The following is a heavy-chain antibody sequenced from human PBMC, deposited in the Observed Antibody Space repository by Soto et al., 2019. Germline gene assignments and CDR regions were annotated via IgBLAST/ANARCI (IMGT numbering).Heavy chain of an antibody. D-gene: IGHD2-2*01. CDR2: ISGSGGST. J-gene: IGHJ6*02. CDR3: AKPFVVVVPAAISYGMDV. V-gene: IGHV3-23*01. Sequence: PGGSLRLSCAASGFTFSSYAMSWVRQAPGRGLERVSAISGSGGSTYYADSVKGRFTISRDNSKNTLYLQMNSLRAEDTAVYYCAKPFVVVVPAAISYGMDVWGQGTTVTVSS. CDR1: GFTFSSYA.